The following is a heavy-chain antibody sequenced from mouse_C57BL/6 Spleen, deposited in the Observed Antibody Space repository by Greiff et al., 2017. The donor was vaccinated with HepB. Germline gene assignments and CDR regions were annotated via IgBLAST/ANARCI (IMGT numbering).Heavy chain of an antibody. Sequence: EVQLQQSGPELVKPGASVKISCKASGYTFTDYYMNWVKQSHGKSLEWIGDINPNNGGTSYNQKFKGKATLTVDKSSSTAYMELRSLTSEDSAVYYCARGEGGPWFAYWGQGTLVTVSA. V-gene: IGHV1-26*01. CDR3: ARGEGGPWFAY. CDR2: INPNNGGT. D-gene: IGHD3-3*01. J-gene: IGHJ3*01. CDR1: GYTFTDYY.